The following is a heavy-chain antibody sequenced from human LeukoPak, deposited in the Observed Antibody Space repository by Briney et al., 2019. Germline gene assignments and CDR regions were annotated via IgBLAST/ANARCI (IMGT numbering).Heavy chain of an antibody. J-gene: IGHJ4*02. CDR3: AKQSLRWFDFDY. CDR2: ISGSGGST. D-gene: IGHD4-23*01. CDR1: GFTVSNAW. Sequence: PGGSLRLSCTASGFTVSNAWMSWVRQAPGKGLEWVSAISGSGGSTYYADSVKGRFTISRDNSKNTLYLQMNSLRAEDTAVYYCAKQSLRWFDFDYWGQGTLVTVSS. V-gene: IGHV3-23*01.